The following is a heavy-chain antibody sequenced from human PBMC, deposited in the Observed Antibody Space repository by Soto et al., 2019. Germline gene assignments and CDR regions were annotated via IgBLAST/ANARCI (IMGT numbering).Heavy chain of an antibody. CDR3: AGDRGYTYAENFDY. D-gene: IGHD5-18*01. J-gene: IGHJ4*02. CDR2: ISAYNDNT. V-gene: IGHV1-18*01. CDR1: GYTFTSYG. Sequence: ASVKVSCKASGYTFTSYGISWVRQAPGQGLEWMGWISAYNDNTNYAQKLQGRVTMTTDTSTSTAYMELRSLESDDTAVYYCAGDRGYTYAENFDYWGQGTLVTVS.